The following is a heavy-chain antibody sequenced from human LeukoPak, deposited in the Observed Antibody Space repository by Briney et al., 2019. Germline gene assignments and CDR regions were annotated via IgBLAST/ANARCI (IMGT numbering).Heavy chain of an antibody. Sequence: PGGSLRPSCAASGFTFSSYWMHWVRQAPGKGLVWVSRINSDGSSTSYADSVKGRFTISRDNAKNTLYLQMNSLRAEDTAVYYCARSTGWFGQGYFDYWGQGTLVTVPS. V-gene: IGHV3-74*01. CDR1: GFTFSSYW. CDR3: ARSTGWFGQGYFDY. J-gene: IGHJ4*02. D-gene: IGHD3-10*01. CDR2: INSDGSST.